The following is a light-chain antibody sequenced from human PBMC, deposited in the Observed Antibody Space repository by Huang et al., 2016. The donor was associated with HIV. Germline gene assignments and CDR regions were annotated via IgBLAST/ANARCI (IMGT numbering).Light chain of an antibody. CDR2: GPS. V-gene: IGKV3-20*01. Sequence: VVMTQSPGTLSLSPGERASLSCRASKAASSYFLAWYQHKPGQAPRLLISGPSNRATGVPDRFSGSWSGTDFTLIIDRLEPEDFALYYCQQFGYSPFTFGGGTRLEI. CDR1: KAASSYF. J-gene: IGKJ4*01. CDR3: QQFGYSPFT.